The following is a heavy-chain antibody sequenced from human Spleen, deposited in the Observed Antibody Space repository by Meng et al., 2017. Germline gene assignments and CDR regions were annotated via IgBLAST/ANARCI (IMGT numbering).Heavy chain of an antibody. Sequence: GGSLRLSCAASGFTFNTYAMHWVRQAPGKGLEWVAVIWYDGSLQYFADSVKGRFTISRDNSKNTLYLHMNSLRAEDTAVYYCARDTYDSSGFSKMYYFDYWGQGTLVTVSS. CDR1: GFTFNTYA. J-gene: IGHJ4*02. CDR3: ARDTYDSSGFSKMYYFDY. V-gene: IGHV3-33*01. D-gene: IGHD3-22*01. CDR2: IWYDGSLQ.